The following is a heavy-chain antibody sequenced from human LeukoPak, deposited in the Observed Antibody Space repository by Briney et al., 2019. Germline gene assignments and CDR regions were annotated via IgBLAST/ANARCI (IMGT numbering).Heavy chain of an antibody. D-gene: IGHD4-17*01. CDR2: INHGGST. CDR1: GGSFSDYY. V-gene: IGHV4-34*01. J-gene: IGHJ3*02. Sequence: SETLSLTCAVYGGSFSDYYWSWIRQSPGKGLEWIGEINHGGSTNYNPSLKSRVTISVDTSKNQFSLKLSSVTAADTAVYYCARHYGNDAFDIWGQGTMVTVSS. CDR3: ARHYGNDAFDI.